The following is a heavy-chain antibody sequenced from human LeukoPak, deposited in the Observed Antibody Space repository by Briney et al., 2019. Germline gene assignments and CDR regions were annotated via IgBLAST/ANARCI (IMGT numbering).Heavy chain of an antibody. J-gene: IGHJ6*03. CDR1: GGSFSGYY. Sequence: SETLSLTCAVYGGSFSGYYWSWIRQPPGKGLEWIGEINHSGSTNYNPSLKSRVTISVDTSKNQFSLKLSSVTAADTAVYYCARPRPVVVINDYYYYMDVWGKGTTVTVSS. CDR3: ARPRPVVVINDYYYYMDV. D-gene: IGHD3-22*01. CDR2: INHSGST. V-gene: IGHV4-34*01.